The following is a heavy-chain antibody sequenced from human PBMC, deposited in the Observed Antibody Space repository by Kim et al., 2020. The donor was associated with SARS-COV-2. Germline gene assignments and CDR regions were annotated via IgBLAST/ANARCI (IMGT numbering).Heavy chain of an antibody. Sequence: GGSLRLSCAASGFTFSSYAMHWVRQAPGKGLEWVAVISYDGSNKYYADSVKGRFTISRDNSKNTLYLQMNSLRAEDTAVYYCARGDTMVRGVLWYWGQGTLVTVSS. CDR1: GFTFSSYA. CDR2: ISYDGSNK. V-gene: IGHV3-30*04. CDR3: ARGDTMVRGVLWY. D-gene: IGHD3-10*01. J-gene: IGHJ4*02.